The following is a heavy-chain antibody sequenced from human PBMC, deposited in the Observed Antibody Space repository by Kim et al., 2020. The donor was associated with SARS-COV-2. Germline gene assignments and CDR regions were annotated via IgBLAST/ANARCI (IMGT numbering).Heavy chain of an antibody. CDR2: IYYSGST. V-gene: IGHV4-59*08. CDR1: GGSISSYY. Sequence: SETLSLTCTVSGGSISSYYWSWIRQPPGKGLEWIGYIYYSGSTNYNPSLKSRVTISVDTSKNQFSLKLSSVTAADTAVYYCARHGGSSSPTPFDYWGQGTLVTVSS. D-gene: IGHD6-6*01. J-gene: IGHJ4*02. CDR3: ARHGGSSSPTPFDY.